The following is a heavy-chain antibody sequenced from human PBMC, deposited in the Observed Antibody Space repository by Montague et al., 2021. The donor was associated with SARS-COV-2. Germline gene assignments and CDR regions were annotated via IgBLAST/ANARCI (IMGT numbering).Heavy chain of an antibody. Sequence: SETLSLTCTVSGGSISSSNYYWDWIRQPPGKGLEWIGSIYDSGSTYYNPSLKSRVTISADTSKNHFSLKLSSVTAADAAVYYCARRGRKLLPVATTIGGFDIWGQGTMVPVSS. CDR2: IYDSGST. CDR3: ARRGRKLLPVATTIGGFDI. D-gene: IGHD5-12*01. V-gene: IGHV4-39*02. J-gene: IGHJ3*02. CDR1: GGSISSSNYY.